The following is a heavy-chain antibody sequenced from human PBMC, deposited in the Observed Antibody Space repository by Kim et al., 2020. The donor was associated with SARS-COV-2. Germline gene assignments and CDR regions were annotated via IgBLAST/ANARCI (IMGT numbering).Heavy chain of an antibody. CDR3: AREGSSRLGLDAFDI. D-gene: IGHD2-2*01. J-gene: IGHJ3*02. CDR2: IYTSGST. CDR1: GGSISSYY. V-gene: IGHV4-4*07. Sequence: SETLSLTCTVSGGSISSYYWSWIRQPAGKGLEWIGRIYTSGSTNYNPSLKSRVTMSVDTSKNQFSLKLSSVTAADTAVYYCAREGSSRLGLDAFDIWGQGTMVTVSS.